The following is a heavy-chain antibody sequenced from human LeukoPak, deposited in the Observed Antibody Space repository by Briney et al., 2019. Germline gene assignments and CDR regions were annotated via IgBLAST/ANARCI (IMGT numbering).Heavy chain of an antibody. D-gene: IGHD2-21*02. CDR2: IYYSGST. V-gene: IGHV4-61*05. Sequence: SETLSLTCTVSGGSISSSSYYWGWIRQPPGKGLEWIGYIYYSGSTNYNPSLKSRVTISVDTSKNQISLKLNFVTAADTAAYYCARESGDYVAAFDIWGQGTMVTVSS. CDR3: ARESGDYVAAFDI. J-gene: IGHJ3*02. CDR1: GGSISSSSYY.